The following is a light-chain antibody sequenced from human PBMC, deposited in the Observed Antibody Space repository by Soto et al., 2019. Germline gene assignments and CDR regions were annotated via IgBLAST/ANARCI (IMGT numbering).Light chain of an antibody. V-gene: IGLV1-44*01. Sequence: QSVLTQPPSASGAPGQSVSISCSGSISNIGSNTVNWYQQLPGTAPRLLIYNDDRRPSGVPDRFSGSKSVTSASLAISGLQPEDEADYHCAVWDDSLGGFVAFGGGTKVTVL. CDR1: ISNIGSNT. J-gene: IGLJ2*01. CDR2: NDD. CDR3: AVWDDSLGGFVA.